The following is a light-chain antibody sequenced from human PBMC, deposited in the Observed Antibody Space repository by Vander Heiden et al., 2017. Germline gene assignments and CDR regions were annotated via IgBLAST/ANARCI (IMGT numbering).Light chain of an antibody. J-gene: IGKJ4*01. CDR3: QQRDSTPLT. V-gene: IGKV1-39*01. Sequence: DIQMTQAPCSLSASVGDRVTITCRASQSISSYLNWYQQKPGKAPKLLIYAASSLQSGVPSRFSGSGSGTDFTLTISSLQPEDFATYYCQQRDSTPLTFGGGTKVEIK. CDR1: QSISSY. CDR2: AAS.